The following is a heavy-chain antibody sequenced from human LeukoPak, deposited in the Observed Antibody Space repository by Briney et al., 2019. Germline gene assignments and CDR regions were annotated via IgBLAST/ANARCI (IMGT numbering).Heavy chain of an antibody. J-gene: IGHJ4*02. D-gene: IGHD2-2*01. CDR2: ISSSSSTI. CDR3: ASKPCSTSCSFDY. CDR1: GFTFSSYS. V-gene: IGHV3-48*01. Sequence: GGSLRLSCAASGFTFSSYSMNWVRQAPGKGLEWVSYISSSSSTIYYADSVKGRFTISRDNAKNSLYLQMNSLRAEDTAVYYCASKPCSTSCSFDYWGQGTLVTVSS.